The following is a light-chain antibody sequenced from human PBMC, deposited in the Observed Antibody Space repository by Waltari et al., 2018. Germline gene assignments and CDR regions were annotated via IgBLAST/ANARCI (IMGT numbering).Light chain of an antibody. CDR2: AAS. J-gene: IGKJ4*01. V-gene: IGKV1-39*01. Sequence: DIQMTQFPSSLSPSVGDRVPITCRASQIISRDLNWYQQKPGKAPNLLTYAASSLQSGVPSRVSGSGSGTVFTLTISSLQPEDVATYYCQNYDSVPLTFGGGTKVEIK. CDR1: QIISRD. CDR3: QNYDSVPLT.